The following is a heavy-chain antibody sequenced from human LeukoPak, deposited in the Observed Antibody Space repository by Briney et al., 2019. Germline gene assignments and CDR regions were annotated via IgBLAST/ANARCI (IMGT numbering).Heavy chain of an antibody. Sequence: SGRSLRLSCAASGFTFTTSCMHWVRQAPGKGLEWVADIWTDGSNQYYAASVKGRFTISRDNSKNTLYLQMNSLRAEDTAVYYCARTKYSNSWEHYYYGMDDWGQGTTVTVS. D-gene: IGHD6-13*01. V-gene: IGHV3-33*01. J-gene: IGHJ6*02. CDR3: ARTKYSNSWEHYYYGMDD. CDR1: GFTFTTSC. CDR2: IWTDGSNQ.